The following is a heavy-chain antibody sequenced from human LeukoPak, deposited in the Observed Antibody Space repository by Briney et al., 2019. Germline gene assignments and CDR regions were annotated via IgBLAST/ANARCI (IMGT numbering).Heavy chain of an antibody. V-gene: IGHV1-18*01. Sequence: VASVKVSCKASGHTFTSYGISWVRQAPGQGLEWMGWISTYNGNTNYAQKLQGRVTMTTDTSTSTAYMELRSLRSDDTAVYYCARDDSGSPDYWGQGTLVTVSS. D-gene: IGHD1-26*01. CDR3: ARDDSGSPDY. J-gene: IGHJ4*02. CDR2: ISTYNGNT. CDR1: GHTFTSYG.